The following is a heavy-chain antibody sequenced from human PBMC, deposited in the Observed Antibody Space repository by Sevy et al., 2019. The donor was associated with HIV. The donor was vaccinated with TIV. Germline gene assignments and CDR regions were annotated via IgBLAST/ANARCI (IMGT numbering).Heavy chain of an antibody. Sequence: GGSLRLSCAASGFTFAKYSMSWVRQAPGKGLEWVSTFSFGCGRINYADSVKGRFTISGDDSKNTLFLQMNSLRAEDTATYFCARERCNQPYDYWGQGTLVTVSS. CDR1: GFTFAKYS. CDR3: ARERCNQPYDY. V-gene: IGHV3-23*01. J-gene: IGHJ4*01. CDR2: FSFGCGRI. D-gene: IGHD2-8*01.